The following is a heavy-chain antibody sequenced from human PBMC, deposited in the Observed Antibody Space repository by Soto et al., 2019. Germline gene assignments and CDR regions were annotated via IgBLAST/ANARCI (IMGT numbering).Heavy chain of an antibody. V-gene: IGHV4-31*03. D-gene: IGHD6-13*01. CDR2: IYYSGST. J-gene: IGHJ6*02. CDR3: ARSGYSSSWRYYYYYGMDV. CDR1: GDSISSGDYY. Sequence: KSSETLSLTCTVSGDSISSGDYYWSWIRQHPGKGLEWIGHIYYSGSTYYNPSLKSRVTISVDTSKNQFSLKLSSVTAADTAVYYCARSGYSSSWRYYYYYGMDVWGQGTTVTVSS.